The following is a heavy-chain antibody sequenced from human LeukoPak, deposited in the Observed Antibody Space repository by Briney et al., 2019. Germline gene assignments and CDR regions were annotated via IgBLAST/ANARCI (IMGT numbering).Heavy chain of an antibody. CDR3: ARDRYHDYGDYGAFDI. CDR1: GGSISSGSYY. V-gene: IGHV4-61*02. D-gene: IGHD4-17*01. J-gene: IGHJ3*02. Sequence: SQTLSFTCTVSGGSISSGSYYWSWIRQPAGKGLEWIGRIYTSGSTNYNPSLKSRVTVSVDTSKNQFSLKLSSVTAADTAVYYCARDRYHDYGDYGAFDIWGQGTMVTVSS. CDR2: IYTSGST.